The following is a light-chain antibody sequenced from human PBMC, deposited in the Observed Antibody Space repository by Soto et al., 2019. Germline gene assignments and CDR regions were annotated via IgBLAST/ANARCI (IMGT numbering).Light chain of an antibody. CDR3: QQRQSWPRT. J-gene: IGKJ3*01. CDR2: DAS. Sequence: EIALTQSPATLSSSPAETATLSCRASQYVGTYLAWYQHKPGQAPKLLIYDASSLPTGVPARFSGSGSGTDFTLTINSLEPEDFAIYYCQQRQSWPRTFGHGTKVDI. V-gene: IGKV3-11*01. CDR1: QYVGTY.